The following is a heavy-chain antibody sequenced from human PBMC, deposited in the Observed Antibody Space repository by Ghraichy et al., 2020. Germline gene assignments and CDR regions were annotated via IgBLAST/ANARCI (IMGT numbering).Heavy chain of an antibody. CDR3: ARDGPFGDVPNYYYDYGMDV. CDR2: ISSDGSHK. J-gene: IGHJ6*02. V-gene: IGHV3-30-3*01. CDR1: GFTFSSYA. Sequence: GGSLRLSCAASGFTFSSYAMHWVRQTPGKGLVWVSVISSDGSHKYYADSVKGRFTISRDNSKNTLYLQMNSLRAEDKAVYYCARDGPFGDVPNYYYDYGMDVLGQETTVTVSS. D-gene: IGHD4-17*01.